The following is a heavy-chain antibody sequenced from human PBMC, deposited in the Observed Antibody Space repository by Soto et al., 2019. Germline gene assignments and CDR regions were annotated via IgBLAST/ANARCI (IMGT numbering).Heavy chain of an antibody. Sequence: SGPTLVNPTQTRTLTCTLSGFSLNASGVRVGWIRQPPGKALEWLALIYWDDGKRYSPSLKNRLTVTKDTLKNQVVLTMTNMDPADTGTYYCAHGEYSSDGWCFFDYWGQGTLVTVSS. V-gene: IGHV2-5*02. CDR2: IYWDDGK. CDR1: GFSLNASGVR. J-gene: IGHJ4*02. D-gene: IGHD5-18*01. CDR3: AHGEYSSDGWCFFDY.